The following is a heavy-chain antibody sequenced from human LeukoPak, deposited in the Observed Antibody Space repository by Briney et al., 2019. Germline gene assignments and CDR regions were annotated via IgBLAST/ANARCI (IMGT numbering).Heavy chain of an antibody. CDR3: ARSPLLYDAFDI. Sequence: GGSLRLSCAASGFTVGSNYMSWVRQAPGKGLEWVSLIYSGGSTYYADSVKGRFTISRDSSKNTLYLQMNSLRAEDTAVYYCARSPLLYDAFDIWGQGTMVTVSS. CDR2: IYSGGST. CDR1: GFTVGSNY. J-gene: IGHJ3*02. V-gene: IGHV3-53*01. D-gene: IGHD2-15*01.